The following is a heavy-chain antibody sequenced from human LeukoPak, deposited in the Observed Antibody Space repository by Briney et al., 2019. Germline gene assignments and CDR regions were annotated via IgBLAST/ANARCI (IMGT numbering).Heavy chain of an antibody. V-gene: IGHV4-59*01. CDR1: GGSISSYY. D-gene: IGHD3-9*01. CDR2: IYYSGST. Sequence: PSETLSLTCTVSGGSISSYYWSWIRQPPGKGLEWIGYIYYSGSTNYNPSLKSRVTISVDTSKNQFSLKLSSVTAADTAVYYCARGTPPENYDILTGYYYYYYMDVWGKGTTVTVSS. J-gene: IGHJ6*03. CDR3: ARGTPPENYDILTGYYYYYYMDV.